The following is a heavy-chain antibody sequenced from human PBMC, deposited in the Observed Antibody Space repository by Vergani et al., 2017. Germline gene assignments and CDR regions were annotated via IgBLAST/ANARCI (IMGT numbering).Heavy chain of an antibody. CDR1: GLNFRSYG. V-gene: IGHV3-33*08. D-gene: IGHD3-22*01. J-gene: IGHJ4*02. Sequence: QVQLVESGGGVVQPGRSLRLSCAASGLNFRSYGMHWVRQAPGKGLEWVVVIWYDGSNKYYADSVKGRFTISRDNSKNTLYLQMNSLRAEDTAVYYCARDQPDSPLHWGQGTLVTVSS. CDR2: IWYDGSNK. CDR3: ARDQPDSPLH.